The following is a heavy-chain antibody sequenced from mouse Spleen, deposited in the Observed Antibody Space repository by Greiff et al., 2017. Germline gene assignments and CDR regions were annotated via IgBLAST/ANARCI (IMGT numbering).Heavy chain of an antibody. CDR2: IDPENGDT. V-gene: IGHV14-4*01. J-gene: IGHJ3*01. D-gene: IGHD2-14*01. CDR3: TYRYDGAWFAY. CDR1: GFNIKDDY. Sequence: VQLQQSGAELVRPGASVKLSCTASGFNIKDDYMHWVKQRPEQGLEWIGWIDPENGDTEYASKFQGKATITADTSSNTAYLQLSSLTSEDTAIYYCTYRYDGAWFAYWGQGTLVTVSA.